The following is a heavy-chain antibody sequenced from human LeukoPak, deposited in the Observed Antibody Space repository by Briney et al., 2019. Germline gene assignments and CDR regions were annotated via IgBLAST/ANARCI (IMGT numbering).Heavy chain of an antibody. D-gene: IGHD1-1*01. CDR3: ARGQLERLWWFDP. V-gene: IGHV1-69*13. CDR2: IIPIFGTA. J-gene: IGHJ5*02. CDR1: GGTFSSYA. Sequence: GASVKVSCKASGGTFSSYAISWVRQAPGQGLEWMGGIIPIFGTANYAQRFQGRVTITADESTSTAYMELSSLRSEDTAVYYCARGQLERLWWFDPWGQGTLVTVSS.